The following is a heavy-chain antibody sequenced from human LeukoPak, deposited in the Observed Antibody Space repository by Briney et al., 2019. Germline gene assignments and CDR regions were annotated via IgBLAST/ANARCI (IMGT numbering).Heavy chain of an antibody. CDR1: GFTFSSYA. Sequence: GGSLRLSCAASGFTFSSYAMHWVRQAPGKGLEWVAVISYDGSNKYYADSVKGRFTISRDNSKNTLYLQMNSLRAEDTAVYYCARDNYRHDYFRVPTLSYWGQGTLVTVSS. J-gene: IGHJ4*02. CDR2: ISYDGSNK. CDR3: ARDNYRHDYFRVPTLSY. V-gene: IGHV3-30-3*01. D-gene: IGHD3-10*02.